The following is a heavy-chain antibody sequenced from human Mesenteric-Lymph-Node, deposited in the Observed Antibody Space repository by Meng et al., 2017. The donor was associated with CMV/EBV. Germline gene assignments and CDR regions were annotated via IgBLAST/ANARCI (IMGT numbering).Heavy chain of an antibody. D-gene: IGHD3-3*01. V-gene: IGHV3-21*01. Sequence: GGSLRLSCAVSGFSFSDYSMNWVRQAPGKGLEWVSSITSRSTYIYNADSVKGRFTISRDNSKNTVHLQMNSLRAEDTAIYYCARVDFGGIQYWGQGTLVTVSS. CDR2: ITSRSTYI. J-gene: IGHJ4*02. CDR1: GFSFSDYS. CDR3: ARVDFGGIQY.